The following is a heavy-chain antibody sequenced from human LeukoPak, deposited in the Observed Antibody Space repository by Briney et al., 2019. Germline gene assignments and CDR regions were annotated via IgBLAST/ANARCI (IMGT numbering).Heavy chain of an antibody. Sequence: SETLSLTCAVYGGPFSGYYWSWIRQPPGKGLEWIGEINHSGSTNYNPSLKSRVTISVDTSKNQFSLKLSSVTAADTAVYYCVKYYYGSGSYAPLEDWGQGTLVTVSS. CDR1: GGPFSGYY. V-gene: IGHV4-34*01. CDR2: INHSGST. J-gene: IGHJ4*02. D-gene: IGHD3-10*01. CDR3: VKYYYGSGSYAPLED.